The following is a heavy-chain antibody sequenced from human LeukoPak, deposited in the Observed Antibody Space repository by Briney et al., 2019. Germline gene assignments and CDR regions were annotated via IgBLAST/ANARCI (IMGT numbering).Heavy chain of an antibody. CDR1: GDSINGYY. CDR2: VYSSGST. D-gene: IGHD6-19*01. J-gene: IGHJ3*02. CDR3: ARHRFNSVWSTFDI. Sequence: SETLSLTCTVSGDSINGYYWTWIRQPPGKGLEWIGCVYSSGSTNYNPSLKSRVTISVDTSTNQFSLKLTSVTAADTAVYYCARHRFNSVWSTFDIWAKGQWSPSLQ. V-gene: IGHV4-59*08.